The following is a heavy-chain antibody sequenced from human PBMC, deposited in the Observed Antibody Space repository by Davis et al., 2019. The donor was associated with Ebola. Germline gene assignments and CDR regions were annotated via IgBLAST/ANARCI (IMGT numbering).Heavy chain of an antibody. CDR1: GGSISPFY. D-gene: IGHD2-21*01. Sequence: MPSDLLSPPCTVPGGSISPFYWSWIRQPPGKGLEWIAYVYFTGTTYYSPPLRSRVTISLDTSKNQFSLKLSSVTAAETAVYYCARHSAAGGYCGGESCFWSFDPWGQGTLVTVSS. CDR3: ARHSAAGGYCGGESCFWSFDP. J-gene: IGHJ5*02. CDR2: VYFTGTT. V-gene: IGHV4-59*01.